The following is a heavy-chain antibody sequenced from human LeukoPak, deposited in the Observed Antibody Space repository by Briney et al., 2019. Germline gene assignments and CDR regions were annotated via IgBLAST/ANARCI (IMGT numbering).Heavy chain of an antibody. CDR2: ISGSGGST. D-gene: IGHD3-3*01. V-gene: IGHV3-23*01. CDR3: AKDYDFWSGYLSSSPSYFDY. Sequence: PGGSLRLSCAASGFTFSSYAMSWVRQAPGKGLEWVSAISGSGGSTYYADSVKGRFTISRDNSKNTLYLQMNRLGAEDTAVYYCAKDYDFWSGYLSSSPSYFDYWGQGTLVTVSS. J-gene: IGHJ4*02. CDR1: GFTFSSYA.